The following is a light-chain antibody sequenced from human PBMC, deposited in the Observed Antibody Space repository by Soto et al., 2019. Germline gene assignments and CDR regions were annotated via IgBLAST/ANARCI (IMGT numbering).Light chain of an antibody. CDR2: GAS. CDR3: QQFNNWQGT. V-gene: IGKV3-15*01. CDR1: QSVSSN. Sequence: EIVMTQSPATLSVSPGERATLSCRASQSVSSNLAWYQQKPGQAPRLLIYGASTRATGIPGRFSGSGSGTECTLTISSLQSEDFAVYYCQQFNNWQGTFGQGTKLEIK. J-gene: IGKJ2*01.